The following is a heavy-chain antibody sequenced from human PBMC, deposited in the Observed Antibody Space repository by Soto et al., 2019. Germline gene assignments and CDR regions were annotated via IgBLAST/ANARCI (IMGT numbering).Heavy chain of an antibody. CDR3: ATVVGPITMVRGVIKNDAFDI. D-gene: IGHD3-10*01. CDR1: GYTLTELS. V-gene: IGHV1-24*01. J-gene: IGHJ3*02. Sequence: ASVKVSCKVSGYTLTELSMHWVRQAPGKGLEWMGGFDPEDGETIYAQKFQGRVTMTEDTSTDTAYMELSSLRSEDTAVYYCATVVGPITMVRGVIKNDAFDIWGQGTMVTVSS. CDR2: FDPEDGET.